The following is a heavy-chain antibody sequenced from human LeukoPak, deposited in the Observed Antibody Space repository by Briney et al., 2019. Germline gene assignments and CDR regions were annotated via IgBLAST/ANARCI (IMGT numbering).Heavy chain of an antibody. J-gene: IGHJ5*02. CDR2: IYHSGST. V-gene: IGHV4-4*02. CDR3: ARGGTLYDWFDP. D-gene: IGHD2/OR15-2a*01. Sequence: PSETLSLTCAVSGGSISSSNWWSWVRQPPGKGLEWIGEIYHSGSTYYNPSLKSRVTISVDTSKNQFSLKLRSVTAADTAVYYCARGGTLYDWFDPWGQGTLVTVSS. CDR1: GGSISSSNW.